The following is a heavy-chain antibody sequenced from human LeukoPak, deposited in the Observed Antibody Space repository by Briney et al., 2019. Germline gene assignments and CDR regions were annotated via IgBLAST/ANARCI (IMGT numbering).Heavy chain of an antibody. D-gene: IGHD2-2*01. V-gene: IGHV3-23*01. CDR1: GFTFSNYA. CDR2: INGGGGGGT. J-gene: IGHJ5*02. CDR3: AASLPNIVVVPAAKGPFGS. Sequence: GGSLRLSCAASGFTFSNYAMSWVRQAPGKGLEWVSGINGGGGGGTFHADSVRGRFTISRDNSKNTLYLQMSSLRAEDTAVYYCAASLPNIVVVPAAKGPFGSWGQGTLVTVSS.